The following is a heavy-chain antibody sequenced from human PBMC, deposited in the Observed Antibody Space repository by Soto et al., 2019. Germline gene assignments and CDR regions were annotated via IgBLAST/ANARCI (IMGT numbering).Heavy chain of an antibody. Sequence: SETLSLTCSIYSGAFSGYYWSWIRQPPGKGLEWIGEISQSGNTNYSPSLKSRVSISIDTSKKQFSLNLASVSAADTAVYYCARAPKVSGSSQTRPDFWGQGTLVTVSS. CDR1: SGAFSGYY. J-gene: IGHJ4*02. CDR2: ISQSGNT. D-gene: IGHD6-6*01. V-gene: IGHV4-34*01. CDR3: ARAPKVSGSSQTRPDF.